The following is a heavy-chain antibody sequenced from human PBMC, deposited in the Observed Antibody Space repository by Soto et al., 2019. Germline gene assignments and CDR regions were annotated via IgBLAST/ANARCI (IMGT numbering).Heavy chain of an antibody. Sequence: QVQLQESGPGLVKPADTLSLICSVSGASVSSSSWSWVRQSPGKGLEWIGYIFYTGTTNYNPSVASPGTASADTSKNHVTPRLISNTAADTARKFLGSDVRGVPSGGTYPNMDVGGKGATVTVSS. CDR2: IFYTGTT. CDR1: GASVSSSS. V-gene: IGHV4-59*02. D-gene: IGHD3-10*02. J-gene: IGHJ6*03. CDR3: GSDVRGVPSGGTYPNMDV.